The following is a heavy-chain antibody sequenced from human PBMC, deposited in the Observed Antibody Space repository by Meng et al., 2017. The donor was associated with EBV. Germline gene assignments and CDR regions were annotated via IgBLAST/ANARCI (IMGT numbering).Heavy chain of an antibody. Sequence: QGQLGESGAEVKKPGSSWKVSCKASGGTFSSYAISWVRQAPGQGLEWMGGIIPIFGTANYAQKFQGRVTITADKSTSTAYMELSSLRSEDTAVYYCARAEIAAAGRLDYWGQGTLVTVSS. V-gene: IGHV1-69*06. D-gene: IGHD6-13*01. CDR3: ARAEIAAAGRLDY. CDR1: GGTFSSYA. CDR2: IIPIFGTA. J-gene: IGHJ4*02.